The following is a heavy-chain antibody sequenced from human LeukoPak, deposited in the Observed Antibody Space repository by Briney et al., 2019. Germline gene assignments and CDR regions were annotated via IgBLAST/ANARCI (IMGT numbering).Heavy chain of an antibody. Sequence: GGSLRLSCAASGFTFSSYWMNWVRQAPGKGLEWVANIRPDVDERHYVESVRGRFTTSRDNAKNLLYLQMNSLRADDTAVYYCAREDGKFDYWGQGTLVTVSP. V-gene: IGHV3-7*01. CDR3: AREDGKFDY. J-gene: IGHJ4*02. CDR2: IRPDVDER. CDR1: GFTFSSYW.